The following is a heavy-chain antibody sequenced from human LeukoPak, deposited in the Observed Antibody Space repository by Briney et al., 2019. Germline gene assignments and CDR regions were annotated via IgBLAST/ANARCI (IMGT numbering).Heavy chain of an antibody. CDR2: IYYSGST. CDR3: ARSISPRHIVVVTALSWFDP. J-gene: IGHJ5*02. V-gene: IGHV4-59*01. CDR1: GGSISSYY. D-gene: IGHD2-21*02. Sequence: SETLSLTCTVSGGSISSYYWSWIRQPPGKGLEWIGYIYYSGSTNYNPSLKSRVTISVDTSKNQFSLKLSSVTAADTAVHYCARSISPRHIVVVTALSWFDPWGQGTLVTVSS.